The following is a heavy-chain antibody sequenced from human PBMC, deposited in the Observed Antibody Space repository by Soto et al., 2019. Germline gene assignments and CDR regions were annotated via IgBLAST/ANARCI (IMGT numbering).Heavy chain of an antibody. D-gene: IGHD6-13*01. CDR1: GFSFSNYA. CDR2: ISYDGRHE. V-gene: IGHV3-30*03. Sequence: GGSVRLSCAASGFSFSNYAMFWVRQSPGEGLEWVAVISYDGRHEDYVDSVKGRFSISRDNSKDTLYLQMDSLKAEDTAVYYCARRTAAAYYMDVWGKGTTVTVS. CDR3: ARRTAAAYYMDV. J-gene: IGHJ6*03.